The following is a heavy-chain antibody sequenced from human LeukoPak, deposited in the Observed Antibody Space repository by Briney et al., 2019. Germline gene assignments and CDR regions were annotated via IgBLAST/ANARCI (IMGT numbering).Heavy chain of an antibody. J-gene: IGHJ3*02. Sequence: PSETLSLTCAVYGGSFSGYYWSWIRQPPGKGLEWIGEINHSGSTNYNPSLKSRVTISVDTSKNQFSLKLSSVTAADTAVYYCARSITMMVVVIPDAFDIWGQGTMVTVSS. CDR3: ARSITMMVVVIPDAFDI. CDR1: GGSFSGYY. V-gene: IGHV4-34*01. CDR2: INHSGST. D-gene: IGHD3-22*01.